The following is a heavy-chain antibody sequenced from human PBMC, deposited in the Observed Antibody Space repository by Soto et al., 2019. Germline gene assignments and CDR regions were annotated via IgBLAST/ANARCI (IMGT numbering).Heavy chain of an antibody. CDR3: ARDSYSNDYYYYYGMDV. D-gene: IGHD4-4*01. Sequence: EVQLVESGGGLVQPGGSLRLSCAASGFTFSSYWMHWVRQAPGKGLVWVSRLNSDGSSITYADSVKGRLAISRDNAKNTLYLQMNSLRAEDTAVYYCARDSYSNDYYYYYGMDVWGQGTTVTVSS. J-gene: IGHJ6*02. CDR2: LNSDGSSI. CDR1: GFTFSSYW. V-gene: IGHV3-74*01.